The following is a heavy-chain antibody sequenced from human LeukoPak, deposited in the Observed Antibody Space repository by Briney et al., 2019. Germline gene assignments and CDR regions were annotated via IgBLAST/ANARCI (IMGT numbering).Heavy chain of an antibody. D-gene: IGHD4-17*01. CDR2: IYYSGST. CDR3: ARHTRYGDYLPIDY. V-gene: IGHV4-59*01. J-gene: IGHJ4*02. Sequence: PSETLSLTCTVSGGSIISYYRSWIRQPPGKGLEWIGYIYYSGSTNYNPSLKSRVTISVDTSKNQFSLKPSSVTAADTAVYYCARHTRYGDYLPIDYWGQGTLVTVSS. CDR1: GGSIISYY.